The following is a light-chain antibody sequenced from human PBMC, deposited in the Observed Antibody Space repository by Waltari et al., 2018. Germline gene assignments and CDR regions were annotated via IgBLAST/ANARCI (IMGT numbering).Light chain of an antibody. CDR1: QRVSSSY. CDR2: GAS. J-gene: IGKJ5*01. Sequence: EIVLTQSPGTLSLSPGERATLSCRASQRVSSSYLAWYQQKRGQAPRLLIYGASSRATGIPDRFSGYGSGTDFTLTISRLEPEDFAVYYCQQYDNSPITFGQGTRLEIK. V-gene: IGKV3-20*01. CDR3: QQYDNSPIT.